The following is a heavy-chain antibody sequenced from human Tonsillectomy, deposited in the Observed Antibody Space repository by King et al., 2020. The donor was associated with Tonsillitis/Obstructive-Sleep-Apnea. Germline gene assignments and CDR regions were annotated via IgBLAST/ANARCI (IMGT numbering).Heavy chain of an antibody. D-gene: IGHD3-22*01. J-gene: IGHJ6*03. CDR1: GFSLSTSGVG. V-gene: IGHV2-5*02. Sequence: ITLKESGPTLVKPTQTLTLTCTFSGFSLSTSGVGVGWIRQPPGEALEWLALIYWDDDKRYSPSLKSRLTVTKDTSKNQVVLRMTNMDPVDTATYFCAHSYDSSYLYYYYYMDVWGKGTTVTVSS. CDR2: IYWDDDK. CDR3: AHSYDSSYLYYYYYMDV.